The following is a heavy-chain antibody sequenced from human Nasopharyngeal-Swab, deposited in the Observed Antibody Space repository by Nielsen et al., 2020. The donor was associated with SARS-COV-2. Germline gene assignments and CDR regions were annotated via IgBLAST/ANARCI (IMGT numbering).Heavy chain of an antibody. V-gene: IGHV1-18*01. Sequence: ASVKVSCKASGYIFTSYDISWVRQARGQGLEWMGWIGAYNGNTNYAQKFQDRVTMTTDTSTSTVYMELRSLRSDDTAVYYCARDLFGTPPVAALDLWGQGTLVTVSS. CDR1: GYIFTSYD. J-gene: IGHJ4*02. CDR2: IGAYNGNT. D-gene: IGHD2-15*01. CDR3: ARDLFGTPPVAALDL.